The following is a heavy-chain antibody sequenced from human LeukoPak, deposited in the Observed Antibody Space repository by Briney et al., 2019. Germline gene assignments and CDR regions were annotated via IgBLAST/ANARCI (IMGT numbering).Heavy chain of an antibody. V-gene: IGHV3-23*01. Sequence: GGSLRLSCAASGFTFNNYAMAWVRQAPGKRLEGVSALSGSGGDTFYADSVKGRFTISRDNSKNTLYLQLSSLRPDDTAVYYCAKGAPSSSSIFDFWGPGTLVTVSS. D-gene: IGHD6-6*01. CDR2: LSGSGGDT. CDR1: GFTFNNYA. CDR3: AKGAPSSSSIFDF. J-gene: IGHJ4*02.